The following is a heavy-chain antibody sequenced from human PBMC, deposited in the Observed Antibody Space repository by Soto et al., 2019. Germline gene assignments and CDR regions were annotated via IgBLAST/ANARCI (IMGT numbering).Heavy chain of an antibody. J-gene: IGHJ3*02. Sequence: QVQLQESGPGLVKPSETLSLTCTVSAGSISSYYWSWIRQPPGKGLEWVGYIYYSGSTNYNPSLKSRVTISVDTSKNQFSLKLSSVTAADTAVYYCARRYGSAFDIWGQGTMATVSS. CDR1: AGSISSYY. V-gene: IGHV4-59*08. CDR3: ARRYGSAFDI. CDR2: IYYSGST. D-gene: IGHD1-26*01.